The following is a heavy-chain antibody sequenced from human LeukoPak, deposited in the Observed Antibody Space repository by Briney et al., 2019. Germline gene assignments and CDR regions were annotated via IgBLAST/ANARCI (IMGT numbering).Heavy chain of an antibody. J-gene: IGHJ4*02. CDR3: ASRFPVAGHNFDD. Sequence: PSETLSLTCGVSGYSINSGFYWGWIRQPPGRELEWFATIYSTGNTYFNPSLRGRVPISVDTSKNQFSLKLNSVTAADTAVYYCASRFPVAGHNFDDWGQGTQVIVSS. D-gene: IGHD6-19*01. V-gene: IGHV4-38-2*01. CDR1: GYSINSGFY. CDR2: IYSTGNT.